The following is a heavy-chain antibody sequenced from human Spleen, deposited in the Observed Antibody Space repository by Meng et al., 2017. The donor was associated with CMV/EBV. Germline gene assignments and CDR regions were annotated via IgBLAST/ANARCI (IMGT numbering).Heavy chain of an antibody. V-gene: IGHV4-34*01. CDR1: GGSFSGYY. CDR2: INHSGST. Sequence: AQPKQWGAGLLKPSETLSLNCAVYGGSFSGYYWSWIRQPPGKGLEWIGEINHSGSTNYNPSLKSRVTISVDTSKNQFSLKLSSVTAADTAVYYCARGPTARRKAWFDPWGQGTLVTVSS. J-gene: IGHJ5*02. D-gene: IGHD6-25*01. CDR3: ARGPTARRKAWFDP.